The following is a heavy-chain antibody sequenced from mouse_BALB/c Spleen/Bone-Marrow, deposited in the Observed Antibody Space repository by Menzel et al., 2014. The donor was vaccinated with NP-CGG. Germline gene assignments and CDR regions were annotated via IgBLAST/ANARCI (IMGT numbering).Heavy chain of an antibody. D-gene: IGHD1-2*01. CDR1: GFDFSRYW. CDR2: INPDSSTI. Sequence: EVKLVESGGGLVQPGGSLKLFCAASGFDFSRYWMSWVRPAPGKGLEWIGEINPDSSTINYTPSLKDKFIISRDNAKNTLYLQMSKVRSEDTALYYCARVHYYGYEAYWDQGTLVTVSA. V-gene: IGHV4-1*02. J-gene: IGHJ3*01. CDR3: ARVHYYGYEAY.